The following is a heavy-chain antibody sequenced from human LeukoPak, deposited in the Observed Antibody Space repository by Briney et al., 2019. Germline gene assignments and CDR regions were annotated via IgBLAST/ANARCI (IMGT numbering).Heavy chain of an antibody. Sequence: GRSLRLSCAASGFTFSSYSMNWVRQAPGKGLEWVSSISTSSSYIYYADQVKGRFTISRDNAKNSLALQMNSLRAEDTAVYYCARGWAMVRGVPFDYWGQGTLVSVSS. CDR1: GFTFSSYS. CDR2: ISTSSSYI. V-gene: IGHV3-21*01. D-gene: IGHD3-10*01. J-gene: IGHJ4*02. CDR3: ARGWAMVRGVPFDY.